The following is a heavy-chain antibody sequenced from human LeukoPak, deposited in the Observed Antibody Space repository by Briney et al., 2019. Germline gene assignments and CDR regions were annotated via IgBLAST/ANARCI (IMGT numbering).Heavy chain of an antibody. CDR1: GYTFTSYY. J-gene: IGHJ3*02. Sequence: SVKVSCKASGYTFTSYYMHWVRQAPGQGLEWMGGIIPIFGTANYAQKFQGRVTITTDESTSTAYMELSSLRSEDTAVYYCARLLTGDPFDIWGQGTMVTVSS. CDR3: ARLLTGDPFDI. D-gene: IGHD7-27*01. V-gene: IGHV1-69*05. CDR2: IIPIFGTA.